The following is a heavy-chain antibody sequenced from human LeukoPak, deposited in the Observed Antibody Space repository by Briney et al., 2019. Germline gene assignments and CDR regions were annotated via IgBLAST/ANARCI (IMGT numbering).Heavy chain of an antibody. J-gene: IGHJ3*01. CDR1: GIPFWRHA. V-gene: IGHV3-23*01. D-gene: IGHD2/OR15-2a*01. CDR2: IYGAATAT. CDR3: AKSLHDSTTFWSEFRGFDV. Sequence: GRSLRLSCTASGIPFWRHAMNWVRQAPGKGLEWVSGIYGAATATYYADSVKGRFTISRDNSKNTLWLQMNSLRAEDTAVYYCAKSLHDSTTFWSEFRGFDVWGQGTMVTVSS.